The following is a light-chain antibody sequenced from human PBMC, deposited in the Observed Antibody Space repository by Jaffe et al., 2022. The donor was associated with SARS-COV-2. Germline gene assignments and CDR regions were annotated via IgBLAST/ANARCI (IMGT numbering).Light chain of an antibody. CDR3: QQRHNWPPLI. J-gene: IGKJ4*01. Sequence: EIVLTQFPATLSLSPGEGATLSCRASQSISTYLAWYQQKPGQAPRLLIYDASNRATGVPARFSGSGSGTDFTLTISSLEPEDFAVYYCQQRHNWPPLIFGGGTKLQIK. CDR2: DAS. CDR1: QSISTY. V-gene: IGKV3-11*01.